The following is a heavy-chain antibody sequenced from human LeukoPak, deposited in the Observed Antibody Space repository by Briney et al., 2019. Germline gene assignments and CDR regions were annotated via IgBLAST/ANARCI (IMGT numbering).Heavy chain of an antibody. CDR3: ARHTYYDFWSGYSPFDY. Sequence: SETLSLTCTVSGGSISNYYWSWIRQPAGKGLEWIGRIYTSGSTNYNPSLKSRVTMSVDTSKNQFSLKLSSVTAADTAVYYCARHTYYDFWSGYSPFDYWGQGTLVTVSS. CDR2: IYTSGST. CDR1: GGSISNYY. D-gene: IGHD3-3*01. V-gene: IGHV4-4*07. J-gene: IGHJ4*02.